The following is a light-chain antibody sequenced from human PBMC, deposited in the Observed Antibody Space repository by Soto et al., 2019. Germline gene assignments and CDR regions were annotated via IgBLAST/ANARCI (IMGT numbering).Light chain of an antibody. Sequence: SVLTQPAAVSGSPGQSITISCAGTMRDVGAYNLVSWYQQHPGRAPQLIIYEVRNRPSGISFRFSGSKSGNTASLTISGLQAEDEADYYCSSYTSTSSLIFGGGTKVTVL. V-gene: IGLV2-14*01. J-gene: IGLJ2*01. CDR1: MRDVGAYNL. CDR2: EVR. CDR3: SSYTSTSSLI.